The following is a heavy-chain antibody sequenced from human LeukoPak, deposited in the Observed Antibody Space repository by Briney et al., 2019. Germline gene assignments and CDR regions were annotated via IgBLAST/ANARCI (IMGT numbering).Heavy chain of an antibody. CDR2: ISGSGSST. J-gene: IGHJ4*02. V-gene: IGHV3-23*01. Sequence: PGGSLRLSCAASGFTFSSYAMRWVRQAPGKGLEWVSSISGSGSSTYYADSVKGRFTISRDNSKNTLYLYMNSLRAEDTAVYYCAKDLVGVGVSRYFDYWGQGTLVTVSS. D-gene: IGHD1-26*01. CDR3: AKDLVGVGVSRYFDY. CDR1: GFTFSSYA.